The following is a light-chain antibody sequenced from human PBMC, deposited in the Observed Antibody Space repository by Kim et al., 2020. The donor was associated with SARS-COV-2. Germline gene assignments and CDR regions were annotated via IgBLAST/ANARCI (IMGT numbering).Light chain of an antibody. J-gene: IGLJ3*02. Sequence: GQSITISCTGSSSDIGTCNLVSWYQQHPGKAPKVIIYVVSRRPSGVSTRFSGSKSGNTASLTISGLQTEDEADYYCCSCAADLTLVFGGGTQLTVL. CDR1: SSDIGTCNL. V-gene: IGLV2-23*02. CDR3: CSCAADLTLV. CDR2: VVS.